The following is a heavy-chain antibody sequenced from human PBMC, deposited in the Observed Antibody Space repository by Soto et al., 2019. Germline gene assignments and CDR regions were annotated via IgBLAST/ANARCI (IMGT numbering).Heavy chain of an antibody. D-gene: IGHD2-2*01. J-gene: IGHJ6*02. CDR1: GYSFSSHW. V-gene: IGHV5-10-1*03. CDR3: ARRDCSSPNCYLSYYYGMDV. CDR2: IDPRDSYT. Sequence: DVQLVQAGAEVKKPGESLRISCKGSGYSFSSHWIIWVRQMPGKGLEWMGNIDPRDSYTKYSPSFQGHVTISTDTSISTAYLQWSSLRASDTAVYYCARRDCSSPNCYLSYYYGMDVWGQGTTVTVSS.